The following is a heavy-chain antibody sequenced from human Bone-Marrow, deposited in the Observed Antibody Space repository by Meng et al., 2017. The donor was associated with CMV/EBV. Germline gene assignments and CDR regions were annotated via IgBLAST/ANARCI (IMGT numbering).Heavy chain of an antibody. CDR3: AKDRIFGEVGYFDY. CDR1: GFTFSSYG. V-gene: IGHV3-30*02. J-gene: IGHJ4*02. Sequence: GGSLRLSCAASGFTFSSYGMHWVRQAPGKGLEWVAFIRYDGSNKYYADSVKGRFTISRDNSKNTLYLQMNSLRAEDTAVYYCAKDRIFGEVGYFDYWGEGTLVTASS. CDR2: IRYDGSNK. D-gene: IGHD3-3*02.